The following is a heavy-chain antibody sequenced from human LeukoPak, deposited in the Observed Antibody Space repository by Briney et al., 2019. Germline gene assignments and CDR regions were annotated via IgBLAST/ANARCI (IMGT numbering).Heavy chain of an antibody. D-gene: IGHD3-3*01. CDR3: ARRARAIFGVVTLSGPPDY. CDR2: INHSGST. CDR1: GGSFSGYY. Sequence: SETLSLTCAVYGGSFSGYYWSWIRQPPGKGLEWIGEINHSGSTNYNPSLKSRVTISVDTSKNQFSLKLSSVTAADTAVHYCARRARAIFGVVTLSGPPDYWGQGTLVTVSS. J-gene: IGHJ4*02. V-gene: IGHV4-34*01.